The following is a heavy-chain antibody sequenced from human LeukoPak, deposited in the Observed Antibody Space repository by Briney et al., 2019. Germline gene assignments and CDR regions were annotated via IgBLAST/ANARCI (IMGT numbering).Heavy chain of an antibody. CDR3: ASQQDLEYSLSSGGYYFDH. J-gene: IGHJ4*02. V-gene: IGHV3-7*01. CDR1: GLNSKFW. Sequence: PGGSLRLSCAASGLNSKFWMSWVRQAPGKGLEWVANIKYDGSESHYVDSVKGRFTISRDNATMSVYLQMNSLRAEDTAVYYCASQQDLEYSLSSGGYYFDHWGQGLLVTASS. D-gene: IGHD2-15*01. CDR2: IKYDGSES.